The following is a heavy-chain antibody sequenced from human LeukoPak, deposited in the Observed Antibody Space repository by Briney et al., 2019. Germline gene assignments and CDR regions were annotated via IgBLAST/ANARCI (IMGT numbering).Heavy chain of an antibody. J-gene: IGHJ4*02. CDR1: GFTFSSYA. V-gene: IGHV4-34*01. D-gene: IGHD3-22*01. CDR3: ARNFEGDSSALY. Sequence: GALRLSCASSGFTFSSYAMSWIRQPPGKGLEWIGEINHSGSTNYSPSRKSRGTIQVDTSKNQLSLKLSTVPAADTAVYYCARNFEGDSSALYWGQGTLVTVSS. CDR2: INHSGST.